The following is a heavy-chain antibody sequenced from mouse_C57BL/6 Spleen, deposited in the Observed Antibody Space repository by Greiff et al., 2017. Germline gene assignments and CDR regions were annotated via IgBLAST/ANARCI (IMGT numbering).Heavy chain of an antibody. D-gene: IGHD1-1*01. CDR2: INPYNGDT. V-gene: IGHV1-20*01. Sequence: VQLKESGPELVKPGASVKISCKASGYSFTGYFMNWVMQSHGKSLQWIGRINPYNGDTFYNQKFKGKATLTVDKSSSTAHLELRILTSEDSAVYYCARRAHYSLDCWGPGTSVTVSS. CDR1: GYSFTGYF. J-gene: IGHJ4*01. CDR3: ARRAHYSLDC.